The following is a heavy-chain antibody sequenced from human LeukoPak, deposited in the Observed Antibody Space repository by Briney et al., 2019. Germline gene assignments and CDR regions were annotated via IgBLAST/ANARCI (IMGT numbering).Heavy chain of an antibody. J-gene: IGHJ4*02. CDR1: GYTFTSYY. CDR2: INHSGSST. CDR3: ARISGGSGSYYGFDY. D-gene: IGHD3-10*01. V-gene: IGHV1-46*01. Sequence: ASVKVSCKASGYTFTSYYMHWVRQAPGQGLEWMGIINHSGSSTNYAQKVQGRVTMTRDTSKSTVYMELSSLRSEDTAVYYCARISGGSGSYYGFDYWGQGTLVTVSS.